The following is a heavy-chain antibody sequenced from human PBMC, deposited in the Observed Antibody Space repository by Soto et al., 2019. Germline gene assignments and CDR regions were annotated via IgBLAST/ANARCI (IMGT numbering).Heavy chain of an antibody. D-gene: IGHD3-10*01. Sequence: VKVSCKASGDTFTTYDINWVRQATGHGLEWMGWINPNSGNIGYAQRFQGRVTMTRDTAIRTAYMEVSSLRSDDTAVYYCARGRASGSYYLLDYWGQGTLVTVSS. J-gene: IGHJ4*02. CDR2: INPNSGNI. CDR3: ARGRASGSYYLLDY. CDR1: GDTFTTYD. V-gene: IGHV1-8*01.